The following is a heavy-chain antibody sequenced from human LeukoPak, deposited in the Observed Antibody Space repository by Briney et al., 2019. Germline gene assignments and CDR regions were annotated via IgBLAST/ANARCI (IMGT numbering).Heavy chain of an antibody. V-gene: IGHV4-4*02. J-gene: IGHJ3*02. CDR3: ARATYYYDSSGYWTLEFDFDI. Sequence: SGTLSLTCAVSGGSISSSNWWSWVRQPPGKGLEWIGEIYHSGRTNYNPSLKSRVTISVDTSKNQFSLKLSSVTAADTAVYYCARATYYYDSSGYWTLEFDFDIWGQGTMVTVSS. CDR2: IYHSGRT. CDR1: GGSISSSNW. D-gene: IGHD3-22*01.